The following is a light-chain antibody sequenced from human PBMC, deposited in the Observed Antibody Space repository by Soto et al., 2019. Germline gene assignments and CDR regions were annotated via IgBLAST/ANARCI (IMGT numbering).Light chain of an antibody. CDR2: DAS. CDR1: QSIGSS. J-gene: IGKJ4*01. Sequence: EMVLTQSPAILSLSPGERATLSCRASQSIGSSLAWYQQKPGQAPRLLIYDASTSATGIPDRFSGSGAGTDFTLAISSLEPEDFAVYYCQMRSNWPAFGGGTKVEIK. V-gene: IGKV3-11*01. CDR3: QMRSNWPA.